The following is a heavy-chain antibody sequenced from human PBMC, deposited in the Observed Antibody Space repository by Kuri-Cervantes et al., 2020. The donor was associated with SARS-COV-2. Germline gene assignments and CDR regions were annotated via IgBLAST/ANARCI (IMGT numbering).Heavy chain of an antibody. CDR1: GGSISSSSYY. V-gene: IGHV4-39*07. CDR2: IYYSGST. CDR3: ARVNWGFDY. Sequence: ESLKISCTVSGGSISSSSYYWGWIRQPPGKGLEWIGSIYYSGSTYYNPSLKSRVTMSVDTSKNQFSLKLSSVTAADTAVYYCARVNWGFDYWGQGTLVTVSS. J-gene: IGHJ4*02. D-gene: IGHD7-27*01.